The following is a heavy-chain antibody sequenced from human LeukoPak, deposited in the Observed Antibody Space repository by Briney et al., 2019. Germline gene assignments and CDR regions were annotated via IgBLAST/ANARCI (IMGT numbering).Heavy chain of an antibody. CDR3: ARVADYYGSGSKLGWFDP. D-gene: IGHD3-10*01. Sequence: GASVKVSCKASGYTFTGYYMHWVRQAPGQGLEWMGWINPNSGGTNYAQKFQGRVTMTRDTSIGTAYMELSRLRSDDTAVYYCARVADYYGSGSKLGWFDPWGQGTLVTVSS. CDR1: GYTFTGYY. V-gene: IGHV1-2*02. J-gene: IGHJ5*02. CDR2: INPNSGGT.